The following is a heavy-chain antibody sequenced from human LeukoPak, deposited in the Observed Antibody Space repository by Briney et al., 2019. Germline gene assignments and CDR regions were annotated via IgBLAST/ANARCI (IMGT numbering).Heavy chain of an antibody. CDR1: GGSISSSSYY. D-gene: IGHD6-19*01. CDR3: ARQSGWYFDY. J-gene: IGHJ4*02. CDR2: IYYSGST. V-gene: IGHV4-39*01. Sequence: SETLSLTCTVSGGSISSSSYYWGWIRQPPGKGLEWIGSIYYSGSTYYNPSLKSRVTISVDTSKNQFSLKPSSVTAADTAVYYCARQSGWYFDYWGQGTLVTVSS.